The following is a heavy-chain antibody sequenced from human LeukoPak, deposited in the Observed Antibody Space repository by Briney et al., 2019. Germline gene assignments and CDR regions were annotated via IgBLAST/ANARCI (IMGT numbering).Heavy chain of an antibody. D-gene: IGHD3-9*01. CDR3: ARSRLDILTGSYYYYYMDV. V-gene: IGHV2-70*11. Sequence: SGPTLVNPTQTLTLTCTFSGFSLSTSGMCVSWIRQPPGKALEWLARIDWDDDKYYSTSLKTRLTISKDTSKNQVVLTMTNMDPVDTATYYCARSRLDILTGSYYYYYMDVWGKGTTVTVSS. J-gene: IGHJ6*03. CDR1: GFSLSTSGMC. CDR2: IDWDDDK.